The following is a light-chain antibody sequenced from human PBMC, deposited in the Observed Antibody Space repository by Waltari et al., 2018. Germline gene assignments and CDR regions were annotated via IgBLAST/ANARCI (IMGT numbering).Light chain of an antibody. CDR3: CSYAGSLGV. CDR2: DVS. CDR1: SSDVGGYNY. J-gene: IGLJ2*01. Sequence: QSALTQPRSVSGSPGQSVTISCTGTSSDVGGYNYVSWYQQHPGKAPKLMLYDVSKRPSGVPDRFSGSKSGNTASLTISGLQAEDEADYYCCSYAGSLGVFGGGTKLTVL. V-gene: IGLV2-11*01.